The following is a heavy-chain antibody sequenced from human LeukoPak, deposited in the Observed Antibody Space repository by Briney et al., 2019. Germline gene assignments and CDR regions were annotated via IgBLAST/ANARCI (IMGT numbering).Heavy chain of an antibody. CDR2: ISAYNGNT. CDR3: AREYSSSWPGSYFDY. D-gene: IGHD6-13*01. CDR1: GYTFSNYG. V-gene: IGHV1-18*01. Sequence: GASVKVSCKASGYTFSNYGISWVRQAPGQGLEWMGWISAYNGNTNYAQKLQGRVTMTTDTSTSTAYMELRSLRSDDTAVYYCAREYSSSWPGSYFDYWGQGTLVTVSS. J-gene: IGHJ4*02.